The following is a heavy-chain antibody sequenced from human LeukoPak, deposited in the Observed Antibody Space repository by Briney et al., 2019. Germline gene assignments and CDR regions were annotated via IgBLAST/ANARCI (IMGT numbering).Heavy chain of an antibody. J-gene: IGHJ4*02. CDR1: GFSVSSNY. V-gene: IGHV3-66*02. Sequence: GGSLRLSCAASGFSVSSNYMNWVRLAPGKWLEWVSAIYTGGTTYYADSVKGRFTISRDNSKNTLYLQMNSLRAEDTAVYYCARDKLGSGYSSDFDYWGQGTLVTDSS. CDR3: ARDKLGSGYSSDFDY. CDR2: IYTGGTT. D-gene: IGHD6-19*01.